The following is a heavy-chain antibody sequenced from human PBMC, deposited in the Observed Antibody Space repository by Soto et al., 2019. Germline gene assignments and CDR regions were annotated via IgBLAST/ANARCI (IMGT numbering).Heavy chain of an antibody. CDR2: ISGSGGST. Sequence: EVQPLESGGGLVQPGGSLRLSCAASGFTFSSYAMSWVRQAPGKGLEWVSAISGSGGSTYYADSVKGRFTISRDNSKNTLYLQMNSLRAEDTAVYYCAKATGGDYERADDYWGQGTLVTVSS. CDR1: GFTFSSYA. CDR3: AKATGGDYERADDY. V-gene: IGHV3-23*01. D-gene: IGHD4-17*01. J-gene: IGHJ4*02.